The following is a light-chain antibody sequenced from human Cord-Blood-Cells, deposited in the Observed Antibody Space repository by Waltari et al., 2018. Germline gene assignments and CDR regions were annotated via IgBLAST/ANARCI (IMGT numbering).Light chain of an antibody. J-gene: IGKJ4*01. V-gene: IGKV4-1*01. CDR3: QQYDSSPLT. CDR1: QSVLYSSNNKNY. Sequence: DIVMTQSPDSLAVSLVERATINCKSSQSVLYSSNNKNYLAWYKQKPGQPPKLLIYWASTRESGVPDRISGSGYGTECTLTISSLQAEDVAVYDCQQYDSSPLTVGGGTKVEIK. CDR2: WAS.